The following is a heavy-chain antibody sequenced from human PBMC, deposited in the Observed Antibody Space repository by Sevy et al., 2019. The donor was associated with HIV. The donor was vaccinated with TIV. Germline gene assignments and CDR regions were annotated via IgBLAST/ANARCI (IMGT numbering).Heavy chain of an antibody. J-gene: IGHJ4*02. CDR2: ISWNSGSM. CDR3: AKGVSGGNSGAAFDY. CDR1: GFTFGNYA. V-gene: IGHV3-9*01. D-gene: IGHD2-15*01. Sequence: GGSLRLSCAGSGFTFGNYAMYWVRQSPGKGLEWVSGISWNSGSMGYADAVAGRFTISRDNAKNSLHLEMNSLRPEDTALYYCAKGVSGGNSGAAFDYWGQGTRVTVSS.